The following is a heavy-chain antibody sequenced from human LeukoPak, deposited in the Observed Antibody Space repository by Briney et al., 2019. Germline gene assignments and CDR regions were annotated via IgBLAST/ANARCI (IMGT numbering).Heavy chain of an antibody. V-gene: IGHV3-7*01. Sequence: GGSLRLSCAASGFSFSSYWMSWVRQAPGKGLEWVANIKQDGGEQSYVDSVKGRFTISRNNAKHSLFLQMNRLRAEDTAVYYCASVWWSGYFRFDYWGQGTLVTVYS. CDR3: ASVWWSGYFRFDY. CDR1: GFSFSSYW. CDR2: IKQDGGEQ. J-gene: IGHJ4*02. D-gene: IGHD3-3*01.